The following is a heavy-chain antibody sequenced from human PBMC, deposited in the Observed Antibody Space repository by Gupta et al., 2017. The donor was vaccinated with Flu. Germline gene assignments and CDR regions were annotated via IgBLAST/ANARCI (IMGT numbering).Heavy chain of an antibody. CDR1: GFTFSNYE. D-gene: IGHD4-17*01. V-gene: IGHV3-48*03. CDR3: ARASPDYGDYSYVDD. J-gene: IGHJ4*02. CDR2: ISSGGNPV. Sequence: EVLLVESGGGLVQPGGSLRLSCEASGFTFSNYEMNWVRQAPGKGLEWVSYISSGGNPVYYKDSGKGRFTISRDNAKNSLYLQMNSLRAEDTAGYYCARASPDYGDYSYVDDGGQGALVTVSS.